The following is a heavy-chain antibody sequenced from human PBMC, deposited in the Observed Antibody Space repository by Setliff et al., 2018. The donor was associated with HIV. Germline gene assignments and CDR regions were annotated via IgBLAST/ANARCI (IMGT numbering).Heavy chain of an antibody. D-gene: IGHD4-17*01. CDR2: ITWDGANT. V-gene: IGHV3-43*01. J-gene: IGHJ5*02. CDR3: AKSTTVVRNLPDP. CDR1: GFTFNDHT. Sequence: GGSLRLSCAASGFTFNDHTMHWVRQAPGKGLEWVSLITWDGANTYYADSVKGRFTISRDNSKNSLYLQMNRLRTEDTALYYCAKSTTVVRNLPDPWGQGTLVTVSS.